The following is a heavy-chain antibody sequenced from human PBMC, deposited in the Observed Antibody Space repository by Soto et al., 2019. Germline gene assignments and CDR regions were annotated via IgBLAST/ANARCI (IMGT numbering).Heavy chain of an antibody. CDR1: GYTFTGYY. J-gene: IGHJ5*02. V-gene: IGHV1-2*02. CDR3: ARGPPGQQLVRFWFYP. D-gene: IGHD6-13*01. CDR2: INPNSGGT. Sequence: ASVKVSCKASGYTFTGYYMHWVRQAPGQGLEWMGWINPNSGGTNYAQKFQGRVTMTRDTSISTAYMELSRLRSDDTAVYYCARGPPGQQLVRFWFYPWGQGTLVTVSS.